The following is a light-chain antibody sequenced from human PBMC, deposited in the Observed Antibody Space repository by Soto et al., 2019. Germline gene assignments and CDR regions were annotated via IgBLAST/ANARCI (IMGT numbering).Light chain of an antibody. V-gene: IGLV2-14*01. CDR1: SSDVGGYNY. CDR2: EVS. Sequence: QPVLTQPASVSGSPGQSITISCTGTSSDVGGYNYVSWYQQHPGKAPKLMIYEVSNRPSGVSNRFSGSKSGNTASLTISGLQAEDEAAYYCSSYTSSVTRVFGGGTKLTVL. J-gene: IGLJ3*02. CDR3: SSYTSSVTRV.